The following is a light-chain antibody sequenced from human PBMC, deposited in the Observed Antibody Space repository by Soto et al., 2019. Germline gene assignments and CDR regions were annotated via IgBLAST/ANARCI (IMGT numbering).Light chain of an antibody. CDR1: DSDVGAYNY. CDR2: GVS. V-gene: IGLV2-14*01. CDR3: SSYTGSGSLYV. Sequence: QSVLTQPASVSGSPGQSITISCTGTDSDVGAYNYVSWYQQHPGKAPKVVIYGVSNRPSGVSNRFSGSKSGNSASLTISGLQAEDEADYYCSSYTGSGSLYVFGTGTKLTVL. J-gene: IGLJ1*01.